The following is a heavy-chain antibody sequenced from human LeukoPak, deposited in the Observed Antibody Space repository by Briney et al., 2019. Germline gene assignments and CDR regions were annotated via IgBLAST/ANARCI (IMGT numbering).Heavy chain of an antibody. CDR1: GYTFTSYG. J-gene: IGHJ4*02. D-gene: IGHD6-19*01. CDR3: ARDRAVAGLQASSDY. CDR2: ISAYNSNT. V-gene: IGHV1-18*01. Sequence: GASVKVSCKASGYTFTSYGISWVRQAPGQGLEWMGWISAYNSNTNYAQKLQGRVTMTTDTSTSTAYMELRSLRSDDTAVYYCARDRAVAGLQASSDYWGQGTLVTVSS.